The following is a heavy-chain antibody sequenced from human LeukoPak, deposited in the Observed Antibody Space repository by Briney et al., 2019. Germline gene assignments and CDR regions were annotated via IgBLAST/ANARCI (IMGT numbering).Heavy chain of an antibody. CDR1: GFTFSSYA. D-gene: IGHD3-22*01. CDR3: ARRHYDNDAFDI. Sequence: GGSLRLSCAASGFTFSSYAMSWVRQAPGKGLEWVSAISGSGGSTYYADSVKGRFTISRDNSKNTLYLQMNSLRAEDTAVYYCARRHYDNDAFDIWGQGTMVTVSS. J-gene: IGHJ3*02. V-gene: IGHV3-23*01. CDR2: ISGSGGST.